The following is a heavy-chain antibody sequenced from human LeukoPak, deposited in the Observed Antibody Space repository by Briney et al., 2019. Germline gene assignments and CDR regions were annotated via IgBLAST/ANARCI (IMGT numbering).Heavy chain of an antibody. CDR2: VSSSIGDT. J-gene: IGHJ4*02. V-gene: IGHV1-18*01. CDR3: ARESSWAYYFDY. CDR1: GYTFASYG. Sequence: GASVNVSCKAFGYTFASYGINWVRQAPGQGLEWMGWVSSSIGDTKYAQSLQGRATITTDTATGTAYMELRSLTSADTAAYYCARESSWAYYFDYWGQGSLVTVSS. D-gene: IGHD2-2*01.